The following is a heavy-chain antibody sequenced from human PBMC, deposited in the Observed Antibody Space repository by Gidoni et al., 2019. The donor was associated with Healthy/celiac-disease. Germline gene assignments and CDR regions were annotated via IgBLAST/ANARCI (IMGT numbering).Heavy chain of an antibody. D-gene: IGHD6-13*01. Sequence: QVQLQESGPGLVKPSETLSLTCTVSGGSISSYYWSWIRQPPGKGLEWIGYIYYSGSTNYNPPLKSRVTISVDTSKNQFSLKLSSVTAADTAVYYCARQGSIAAAGKVGWFDPWGQGTLVTVSS. CDR2: IYYSGST. CDR1: GGSISSYY. CDR3: ARQGSIAAAGKVGWFDP. V-gene: IGHV4-59*08. J-gene: IGHJ5*02.